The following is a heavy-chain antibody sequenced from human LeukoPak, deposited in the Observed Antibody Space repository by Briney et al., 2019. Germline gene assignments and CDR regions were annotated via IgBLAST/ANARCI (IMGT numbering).Heavy chain of an antibody. CDR2: IRYDGSNK. Sequence: PGGSLRLSCAASGFTFSSYGMHWVRQAPGKGLEWVAFIRYDGSNKYYADSVKGRFTISRDNSKNTLYLQMNSLRAEDTAVYYCAKDYDSWSGRLDYWGQGTLVTVSS. D-gene: IGHD3-3*01. CDR3: AKDYDSWSGRLDY. V-gene: IGHV3-30*02. J-gene: IGHJ4*02. CDR1: GFTFSSYG.